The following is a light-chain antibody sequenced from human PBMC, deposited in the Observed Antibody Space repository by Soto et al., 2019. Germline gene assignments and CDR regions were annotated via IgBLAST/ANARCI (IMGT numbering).Light chain of an antibody. Sequence: EIVLTQSPGTLSLSPGERATLSCRASQSVSSSYLAWYQQKPGQAPRLLIYGASSRATGIPDRFSGRGSGTDFTLTISRLGPEDFAVYYCQQYRTFGQGTKVEIK. J-gene: IGKJ1*01. CDR3: QQYRT. CDR1: QSVSSSY. V-gene: IGKV3-20*01. CDR2: GAS.